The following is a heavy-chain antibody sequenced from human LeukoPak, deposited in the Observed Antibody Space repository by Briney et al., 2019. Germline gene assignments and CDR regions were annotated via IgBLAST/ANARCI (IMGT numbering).Heavy chain of an antibody. CDR2: IYYSESA. V-gene: IGHV4-59*11. Sequence: SETLSLTCTVSGGSIYRHYWSWIRQPPGKGLEWIGCIYYSESATYNPSLKSRVTISLDTSKNQFFLKLSSVTAADTAVYYCARKRSFDLWGQGTLVTVSS. CDR1: GGSIYRHY. J-gene: IGHJ4*02. CDR3: ARKRSFDL. D-gene: IGHD3-9*01.